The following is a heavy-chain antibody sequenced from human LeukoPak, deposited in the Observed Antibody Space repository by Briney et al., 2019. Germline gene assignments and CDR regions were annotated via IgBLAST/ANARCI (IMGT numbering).Heavy chain of an antibody. Sequence: PGGSLRLSCAASGFTFSSYGMHWVRQAPGKGLEWVAVISYDGSNKYYADSVKGRFTISRDNSKNTLYLQMNSLGAEDTAVYYCAKGGSGSSDCWGQGTLVTVSS. CDR1: GFTFSSYG. D-gene: IGHD6-19*01. V-gene: IGHV3-30*18. CDR3: AKGGSGSSDC. J-gene: IGHJ4*02. CDR2: ISYDGSNK.